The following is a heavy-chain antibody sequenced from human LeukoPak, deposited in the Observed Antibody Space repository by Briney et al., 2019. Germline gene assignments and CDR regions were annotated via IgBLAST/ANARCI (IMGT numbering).Heavy chain of an antibody. Sequence: ASVKVSCKASGGTFSSYAISWVRQAPGQGLEWLGWISTYNGNTYYAQNLQDRVTMTTDTSTSTAYMELRSLRSDDTAVYYCARDLGNYHRYFDYWGQGTLVTVSS. CDR2: ISTYNGNT. CDR3: ARDLGNYHRYFDY. D-gene: IGHD4-11*01. CDR1: GGTFSSYA. J-gene: IGHJ4*02. V-gene: IGHV1-18*01.